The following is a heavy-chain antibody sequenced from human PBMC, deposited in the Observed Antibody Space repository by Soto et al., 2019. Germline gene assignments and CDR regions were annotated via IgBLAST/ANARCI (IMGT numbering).Heavy chain of an antibody. V-gene: IGHV1-69*01. D-gene: IGHD2-15*01. CDR1: GGTFSSYA. Sequence: QVQLVQSGAEVKKPGSSVKVSCKASGGTFSSYAISWVRQAPGQGLEWMGGIIPIFGTANYAQKFQGRVTNTADESTSTAYMELSSLRSEDTAVYYCAREGLRAHGSHYYYYGRDVWGQGTTVTVSS. J-gene: IGHJ6*02. CDR3: AREGLRAHGSHYYYYGRDV. CDR2: IIPIFGTA.